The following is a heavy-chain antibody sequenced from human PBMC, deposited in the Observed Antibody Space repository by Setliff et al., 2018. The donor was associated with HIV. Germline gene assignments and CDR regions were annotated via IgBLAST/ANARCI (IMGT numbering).Heavy chain of an antibody. D-gene: IGHD3-9*01. CDR2: INPGDSDT. V-gene: IGHV5-51*01. CDR1: GYGFTTYW. CDR3: ARSSARYYNILTGWLNADDY. J-gene: IGHJ4*02. Sequence: GESLKISCKTSGYGFTTYWIGWVRQMPGKGLEWMGIINPGDSDTRYSPSFQGQVTISADKSISTAYLQWSSLKASDTAMYYCARSSARYYNILTGWLNADDYWGQGTLVTVSS.